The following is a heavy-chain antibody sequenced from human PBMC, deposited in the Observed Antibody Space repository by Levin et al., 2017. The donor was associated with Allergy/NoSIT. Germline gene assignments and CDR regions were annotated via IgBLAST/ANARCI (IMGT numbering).Heavy chain of an antibody. CDR3: ARGRPPIAVAGFDY. Sequence: SQTLSLTCSVSGDSISSYSWSWIRQPPGKGLEWIGYINYSGSTNYNPSLKSRVTISVDTSKNQFSLKLRSVTAADTAVYYCARGRPPIAVAGFDYWGQGTLVTVSS. J-gene: IGHJ4*02. V-gene: IGHV4-59*01. CDR1: GDSISSYS. CDR2: INYSGST. D-gene: IGHD6-19*01.